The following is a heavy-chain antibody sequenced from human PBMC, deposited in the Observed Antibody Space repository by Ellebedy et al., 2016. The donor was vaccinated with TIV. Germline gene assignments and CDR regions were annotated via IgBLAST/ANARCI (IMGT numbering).Heavy chain of an antibody. D-gene: IGHD6-19*01. V-gene: IGHV4-59*08. J-gene: IGHJ4*02. CDR2: IYYSGST. Sequence: SETLSLTCTVSGGSISSYYWSWIRQPPGKGLEWIGYIYYSGSTNYNPSLKSRVTISVDTSKNQFSLKLSSVTAADTAVYYCARHFDSSGWHNNFDYWGQGTLVTVSS. CDR3: ARHFDSSGWHNNFDY. CDR1: GGSISSYY.